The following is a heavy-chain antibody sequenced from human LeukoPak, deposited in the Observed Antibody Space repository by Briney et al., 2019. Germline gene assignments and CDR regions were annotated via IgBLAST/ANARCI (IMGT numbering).Heavy chain of an antibody. J-gene: IGHJ6*02. CDR2: INHSGST. V-gene: IGHV4-34*01. CDR1: GGSFSGYY. CDR3: ATLSSSSWYYYGMDV. D-gene: IGHD6-13*01. Sequence: SETLSLTCAVSGGSFSGYYWSWIRQPPGKGLEWIGEINHSGSTNYNPSLKSRVTISVDTSKNQFSLKLSSVTAADTAVYYCATLSSSSWYYYGMDVWGQGTTVTVSS.